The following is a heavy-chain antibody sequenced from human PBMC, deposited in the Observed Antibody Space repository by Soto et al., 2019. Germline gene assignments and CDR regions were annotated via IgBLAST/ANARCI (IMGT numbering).Heavy chain of an antibody. J-gene: IGHJ3*02. Sequence: VGSLRLSCAASGFTFSSYDMHWVRQATGKGLEWVSAIGTAGDPYYPGSVKGRFTISRENAKDSLYLQMNSLRAGDTAVYYYARGVYYYDSRPSGAFDIWGQGTMVTVSS. CDR2: IGTAGDP. CDR1: GFTFSSYD. CDR3: ARGVYYYDSRPSGAFDI. V-gene: IGHV3-13*05. D-gene: IGHD3-22*01.